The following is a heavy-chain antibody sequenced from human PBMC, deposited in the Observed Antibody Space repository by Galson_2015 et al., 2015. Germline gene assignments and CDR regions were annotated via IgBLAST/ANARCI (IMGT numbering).Heavy chain of an antibody. Sequence: PALVKPTQTLTLTCTFSGFSLPTAEVVVGWIRQPPGKALEWLAYIYGNDDKRYSPSLRSRPTITKDTSKNLVFLTMTNMDLVDTATYYCAHRATDRARGSWGQGTLVTVSS. CDR1: GFSLPTAEVV. CDR2: IYGNDDK. CDR3: AHRATDRARGS. V-gene: IGHV2-5*01. J-gene: IGHJ5*02.